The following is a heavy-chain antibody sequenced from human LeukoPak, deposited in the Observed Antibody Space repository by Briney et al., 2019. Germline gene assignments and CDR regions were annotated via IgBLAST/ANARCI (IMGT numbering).Heavy chain of an antibody. CDR1: GFTVSSNY. D-gene: IGHD2-15*01. V-gene: IGHV3-66*01. J-gene: IGHJ4*02. Sequence: GGSLRLSCAASGFTVSSNYMSWVRQAPGKGLEWVSVIYSGGSTYYADSVKGRFTISRDNSKNTLYLQMNSLRAEDTAVYYCARDLSGGNWFDYWGQGTLVTVSS. CDR3: ARDLSGGNWFDY. CDR2: IYSGGST.